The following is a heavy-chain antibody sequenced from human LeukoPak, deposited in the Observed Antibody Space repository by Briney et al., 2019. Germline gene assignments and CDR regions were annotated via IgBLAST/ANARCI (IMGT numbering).Heavy chain of an antibody. CDR1: GASMSSHY. J-gene: IGHJ4*02. CDR3: AGAPNWSYFDY. Sequence: SETLSLTCTVSGASMSSHYWSWFRQSPGKGLEWIGNIYYSGSTNYNPSLKSRVTISVDTPKSQFSLKLSSVTTADAAVYYCAGAPNWSYFDYWGQGTLVTVSS. V-gene: IGHV4-59*11. CDR2: IYYSGST. D-gene: IGHD1-20*01.